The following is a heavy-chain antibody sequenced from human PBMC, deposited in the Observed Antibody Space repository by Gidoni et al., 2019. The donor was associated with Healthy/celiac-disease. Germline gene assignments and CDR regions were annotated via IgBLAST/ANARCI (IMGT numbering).Heavy chain of an antibody. V-gene: IGHV4-34*01. CDR1: GGPFSVYY. CDR3: ARRAARPKDYGMDV. Sequence: QVQLQQWGAGLSPPSDTLSLTCAVYGGPFSVYYWSWIRQPPGKGLEWIGEINHSGSTNYNPSIKSRVTISVDTSKKQLSLKLSSVTAAETAVYYCARRAARPKDYGMDVWGQGTTVTVSS. D-gene: IGHD6-6*01. J-gene: IGHJ6*02. CDR2: INHSGST.